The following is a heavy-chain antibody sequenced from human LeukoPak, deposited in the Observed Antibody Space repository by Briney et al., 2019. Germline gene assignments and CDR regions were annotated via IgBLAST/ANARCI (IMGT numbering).Heavy chain of an antibody. J-gene: IGHJ4*02. D-gene: IGHD2-8*02. CDR2: ITPSVDTT. CDR3: VREESGGYFDY. CDR1: GYTFTNYL. V-gene: IGHV1-46*01. Sequence: GASVKDSCKASGYTFTNYLLHWVRQAPGQGLEWVGRITPSVDTTNYAQKFRDRVTMTRDTSTSTVYMELSSLRSEDTAVYHCVREESGGYFDYWGQGTPVTVSS.